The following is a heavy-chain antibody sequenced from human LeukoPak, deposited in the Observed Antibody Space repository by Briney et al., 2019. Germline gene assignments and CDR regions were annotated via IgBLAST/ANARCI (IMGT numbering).Heavy chain of an antibody. D-gene: IGHD2-8*02. CDR2: VSGNSGNT. CDR3: ATPPTGWKYWGMDY. Sequence: GGSLTLSCAASGFTFTSYAMSWVRQAPGQGLEWIAAVSGNSGNTYYTNSVKGRFTISRDNSKNTLYLQMNSLRAEDTAVYHCATPPTGWKYWGMDYWGQGTLVTVSS. J-gene: IGHJ4*02. CDR1: GFTFTSYA. V-gene: IGHV3-23*01.